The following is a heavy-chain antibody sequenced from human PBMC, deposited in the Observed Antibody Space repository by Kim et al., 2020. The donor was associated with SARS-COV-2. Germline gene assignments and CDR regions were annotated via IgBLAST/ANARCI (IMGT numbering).Heavy chain of an antibody. J-gene: IGHJ4*02. Sequence: GGSLRLFCAASGFSFSDYYMSWIRQAPGTGLEWVSYISGSGRTTYLADSVKGRFTISRDNAKNSLYLQINSLSADDTAVYYCARGGASGYIAYWGQGTLVTVSS. CDR3: ARGGASGYIAY. CDR2: ISGSGRTT. V-gene: IGHV3-11*04. CDR1: GFSFSDYY. D-gene: IGHD3-9*01.